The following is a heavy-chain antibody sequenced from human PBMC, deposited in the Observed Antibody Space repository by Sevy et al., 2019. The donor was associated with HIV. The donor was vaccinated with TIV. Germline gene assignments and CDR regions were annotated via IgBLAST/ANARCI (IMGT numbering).Heavy chain of an antibody. CDR2: VSYDGSNT. D-gene: IGHD1-1*01. Sequence: GGSLRLSCAASGFTFRSFSMHWVRQAPGKWLEWVTTVSYDGSNTYYADSVKGRFAVFRDNSRNLLNLQMNNLRPEHTAVYYCALERLSSDVAEYFQNWGQCTPVTVSS. J-gene: IGHJ1*01. V-gene: IGHV3-30*09. CDR3: ALERLSSDVAEYFQN. CDR1: GFTFRSFS.